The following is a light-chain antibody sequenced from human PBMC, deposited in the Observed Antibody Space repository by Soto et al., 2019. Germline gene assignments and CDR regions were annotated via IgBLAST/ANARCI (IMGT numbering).Light chain of an antibody. CDR1: QSLSNL. V-gene: IGKV3-11*01. Sequence: EILLTQSPATLSLSPGERATLSCRASQSLSNLLAWYQQKPGQAPKLLIYDASSRATGIPVRFSGSGSRTVTPHISSILADEVLAYYCCQQRSIPLTFGAGTKVEIK. CDR3: QQRSIPLT. CDR2: DAS. J-gene: IGKJ3*01.